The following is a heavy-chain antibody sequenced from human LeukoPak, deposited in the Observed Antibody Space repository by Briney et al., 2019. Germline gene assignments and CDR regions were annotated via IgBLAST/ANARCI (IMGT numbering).Heavy chain of an antibody. CDR1: GGSISSSPYY. J-gene: IGHJ5*02. Sequence: SETLSLTCTVSGGSISSSPYYWGWIRQPPGRGLEWIGTIYYRGSTYSNPSLNSRVTISLDTSKNQFSLRLRSVTAADTALYYCARHYLSDGILSTFDPWGQGTLVTVSS. CDR2: IYYRGST. D-gene: IGHD2-2*01. CDR3: ARHYLSDGILSTFDP. V-gene: IGHV4-39*01.